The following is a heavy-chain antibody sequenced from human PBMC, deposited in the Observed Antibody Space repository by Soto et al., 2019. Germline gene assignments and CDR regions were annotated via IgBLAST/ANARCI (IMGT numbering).Heavy chain of an antibody. Sequence: GGSLRLSCAASGFTFISYAMSWVLQAPWKGLEWVSAISDSGGSTYYADSVKGRFTISRDNSKNTLYLQMNSLRAEDTAVYYCAKTSWYVLLGPYGLAVPGQGTTVTVSS. J-gene: IGHJ6*02. CDR1: GFTFISYA. CDR3: AKTSWYVLLGPYGLAV. V-gene: IGHV3-23*01. D-gene: IGHD6-13*01. CDR2: ISDSGGST.